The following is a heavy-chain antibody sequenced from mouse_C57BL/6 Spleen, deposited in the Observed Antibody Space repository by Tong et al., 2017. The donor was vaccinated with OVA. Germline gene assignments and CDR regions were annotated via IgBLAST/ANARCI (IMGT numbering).Heavy chain of an antibody. V-gene: IGHV5-6*01. J-gene: IGHJ1*03. CDR1: GFTFSSYG. D-gene: IGHD1-1*01. CDR2: ISSGGSYT. Sequence: EVQLQESGGDLVKPGGSLKLSCAASGFTFSSYGMSWVRQTPDKRLEWVATISSGGSYTYYPDSVKGRFTISRDNTKKTLYLQMSSLRSEDTALYYCARHYYGSSYWYFDVWGTGTTVTVSS. CDR3: ARHYYGSSYWYFDV.